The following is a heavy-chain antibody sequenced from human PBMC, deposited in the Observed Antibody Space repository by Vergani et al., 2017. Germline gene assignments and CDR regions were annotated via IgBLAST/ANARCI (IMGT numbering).Heavy chain of an antibody. D-gene: IGHD1-26*01. J-gene: IGHJ4*02. CDR2: ISSSSSYT. CDR3: AREGGSYYFTPLYYLDY. Sequence: QVQLVESGGGLVKPGGSLRLSCAASGFTFSDYYMSWIRQAPGKGLEWVSYISSSSSYTNYADSVKGRFTISRDNAKNSLYLQMNSLRAEDKAVYYCAREGGSYYFTPLYYLDYWGQGTLVTVSS. CDR1: GFTFSDYY. V-gene: IGHV3-11*05.